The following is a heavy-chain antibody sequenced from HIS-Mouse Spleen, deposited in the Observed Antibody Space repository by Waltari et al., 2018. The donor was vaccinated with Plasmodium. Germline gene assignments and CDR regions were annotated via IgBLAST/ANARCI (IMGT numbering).Heavy chain of an antibody. D-gene: IGHD3-10*01. J-gene: IGHJ3*02. CDR2: IYSGGST. CDR3: ARGSAGDAFDI. Sequence: EVQLVESGGGLVQPGGSLRLSCAASGFTVSSNYMSWVRQAPGKGLGWVSVIYSGGSTYYADAGKGRFTISRDNSKNTLYLQMNSLRAEDTAVYYCARGSAGDAFDIWGQGTMVTVSS. V-gene: IGHV3-66*01. CDR1: GFTVSSNY.